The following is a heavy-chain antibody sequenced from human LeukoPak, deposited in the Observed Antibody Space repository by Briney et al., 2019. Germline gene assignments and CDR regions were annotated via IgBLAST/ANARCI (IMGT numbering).Heavy chain of an antibody. V-gene: IGHV1-69*04. CDR3: ARLDIVVIPAAPYNWFDP. CDR2: IIPILGIA. D-gene: IGHD2-2*01. J-gene: IGHJ5*02. CDR1: GGTFSSYA. Sequence: SVKVSCKASGGTFSSYAISWVRQAPGQGLEWMGRIIPILGIAKYAQKFQGRVTITADKSTSTTYMELSSLRSEDTAVYYCARLDIVVIPAAPYNWFDPWGQGTLVTVSS.